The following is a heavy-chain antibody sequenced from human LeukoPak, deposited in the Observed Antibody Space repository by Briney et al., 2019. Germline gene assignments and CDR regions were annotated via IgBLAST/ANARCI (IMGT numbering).Heavy chain of an antibody. J-gene: IGHJ5*02. CDR3: ARGAYGSGSYGDNWFDP. D-gene: IGHD3-10*01. V-gene: IGHV3-21*01. Sequence: PGGSLRLSCAASRFTFSSYSMNWVRQAPGKGLEWVSSISSSSSYIYYADSVKGRFTISRDNSKNTLYLQMNSLRAEDTAVYYCARGAYGSGSYGDNWFDPWGQGTLVTVSS. CDR1: RFTFSSYS. CDR2: ISSSSSYI.